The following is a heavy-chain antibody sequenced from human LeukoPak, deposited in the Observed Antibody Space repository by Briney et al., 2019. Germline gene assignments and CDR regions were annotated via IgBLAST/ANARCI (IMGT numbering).Heavy chain of an antibody. J-gene: IGHJ4*02. CDR3: ARLTRFVSGVLNPLDS. D-gene: IGHD3-3*01. CDR2: VYSSGYT. V-gene: IGHV4-59*08. CDR1: GGSIGNYF. Sequence: SETLSLTCTVSGGSIGNYFGSWIRQPPGKGLEWMGYVYSSGYTNYNPSLKSRVTISVDTSNNQFSLRLSSVTAADTAVYYCARLTRFVSGVLNPLDSWGQGTLVTVSS.